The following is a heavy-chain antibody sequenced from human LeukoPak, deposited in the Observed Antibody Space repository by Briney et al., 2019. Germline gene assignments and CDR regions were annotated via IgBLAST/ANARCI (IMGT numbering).Heavy chain of an antibody. V-gene: IGHV1-2*06. CDR2: INDNNGGT. J-gene: IGHJ4*02. D-gene: IGHD3-22*01. CDR3: ARGRNSSGYYGGPGDY. CDR1: GYTFTGYY. Sequence: ASVKVSCKASGYTFTGYYMHWVRQAPGQGLEWMGRINDNNGGTNTQKFQSRVNMTRDTSFKTVYMEMSSVRSADTAVYYCARGRNSSGYYGGPGDYWGQGTLVTVSS.